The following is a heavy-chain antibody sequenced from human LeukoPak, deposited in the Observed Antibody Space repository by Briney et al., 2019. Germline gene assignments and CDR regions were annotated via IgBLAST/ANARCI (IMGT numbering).Heavy chain of an antibody. CDR2: IRYDGSSE. CDR3: ARDNWDYGVHAFDI. D-gene: IGHD1-7*01. CDR1: GFTFSAYS. V-gene: IGHV3-33*01. J-gene: IGHJ3*02. Sequence: GRSLRLSCAAAGFTFSAYSMRWVRQAPGKSLEWVAGIRYDGSSEYYADSVKGRFTMSRDNSKNTLYLQMSRLRAEDTAVYYCARDNWDYGVHAFDIWGQGTMVTVSS.